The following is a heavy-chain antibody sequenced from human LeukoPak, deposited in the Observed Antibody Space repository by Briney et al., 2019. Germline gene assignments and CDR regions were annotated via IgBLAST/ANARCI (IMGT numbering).Heavy chain of an antibody. D-gene: IGHD3-10*01. Sequence: GGSLRLSCAASGFTFSSYAMHWVRQAPGKGLEWVAIISYDGNNKYYADSVKGRFIISRDNSKNTLYLQMSSLRDEDTAVYYCAVRGVNTFDYRGQGTLVTVSS. CDR3: AVRGVNTFDY. CDR2: ISYDGNNK. V-gene: IGHV3-30*04. J-gene: IGHJ4*02. CDR1: GFTFSSYA.